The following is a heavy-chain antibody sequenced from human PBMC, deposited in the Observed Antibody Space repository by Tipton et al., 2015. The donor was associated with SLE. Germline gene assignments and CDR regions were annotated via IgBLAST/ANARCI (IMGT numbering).Heavy chain of an antibody. J-gene: IGHJ3*02. CDR2: IYYSGTS. Sequence: TLSLTCTVSGVSIGSGGYYWSWIRQQPGQGLEYIGYIYYSGTSYCIPSLKSRVTISVDTSKNQFSLRLSSVTAADTAVYYCARRIGEAFEIWGQGTMVSVSS. D-gene: IGHD3-10*01. V-gene: IGHV4-31*03. CDR3: ARRIGEAFEI. CDR1: GVSIGSGGYY.